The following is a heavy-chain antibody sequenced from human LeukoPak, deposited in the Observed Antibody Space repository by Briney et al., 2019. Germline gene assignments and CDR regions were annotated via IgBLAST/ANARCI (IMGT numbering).Heavy chain of an antibody. V-gene: IGHV3-23*01. D-gene: IGHD2-8*01. CDR3: ATYCTNGVCLNNDAFDI. CDR1: GFTFSSYA. CDR2: ISGSGGST. Sequence: GGSLRLSCAASGFTFSSYAMSWVRQAPGKGLEWVSAISGSGGSTYYADSVKGRFTISRDNYKNTLYLQMNSLRAEDTAVYYCATYCTNGVCLNNDAFDIWGQGTMVTVSS. J-gene: IGHJ3*02.